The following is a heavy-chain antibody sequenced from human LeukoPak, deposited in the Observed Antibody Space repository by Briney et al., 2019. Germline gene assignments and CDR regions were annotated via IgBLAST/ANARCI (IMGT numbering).Heavy chain of an antibody. J-gene: IGHJ6*03. V-gene: IGHV4-39*01. Sequence: SETLSLTCTVSGGSISSYYWGWIRQPPGKGLEWIGSIYYSGSTYYNPSLKSRVTISVDTSKNQFSLKLSSVTAADTAVYYCARSGYRSDYYYYYYMDVWGKGTTVTVSS. CDR3: ARSGYRSDYYYYYYMDV. CDR1: GGSISSYY. D-gene: IGHD3-3*01. CDR2: IYYSGST.